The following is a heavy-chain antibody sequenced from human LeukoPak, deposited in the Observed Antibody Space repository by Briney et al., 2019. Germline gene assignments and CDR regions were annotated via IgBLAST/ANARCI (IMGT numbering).Heavy chain of an antibody. J-gene: IGHJ4*02. CDR1: GGSISSSSYY. Sequence: SETLSLTCTVSGGSISSSSYYWGWIRQPPGKGLEWIGSIYYSGSTNYNPSLKSRVTISVDTSKNQFSLKLSSVTAADTAVYYCARTPLGSGKSEGGDYWGQGTLVTVSS. V-gene: IGHV4-39*07. CDR3: ARTPLGSGKSEGGDY. D-gene: IGHD4-23*01. CDR2: IYYSGST.